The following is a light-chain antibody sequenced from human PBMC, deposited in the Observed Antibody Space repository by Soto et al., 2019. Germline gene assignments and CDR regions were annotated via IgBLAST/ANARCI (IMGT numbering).Light chain of an antibody. CDR2: KAS. V-gene: IGKV1-5*03. CDR1: QTISSW. Sequence: DIQMTQSPSTLSGSVGDRVTITCRASQTISSWLAWYQQKPGKAPKLLIYKASTLKSGVPSRFSGSGSGTDFTLTISSLEPEDFAVYYCQQRSSWPLTFGGGTRWIS. CDR3: QQRSSWPLT. J-gene: IGKJ4*01.